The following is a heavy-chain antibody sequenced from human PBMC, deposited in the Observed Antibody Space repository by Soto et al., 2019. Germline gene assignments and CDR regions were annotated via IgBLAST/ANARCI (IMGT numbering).Heavy chain of an antibody. CDR1: GFTFSSYS. CDR2: MSFDGNSK. D-gene: IGHD2-21*01. Sequence: QVQLVESGGGVVQPGRSLRLSCAASGFTFSSYSMHWVRQAPGKGLEWVAAMSFDGNSKYFADSVKGRFTISRDNSQNTLSLQMTSLGADDSAVYYCARGRSVIGHDDCEYWGQGTLVTVSS. J-gene: IGHJ4*02. CDR3: ARGRSVIGHDDCEY. V-gene: IGHV3-30-3*01.